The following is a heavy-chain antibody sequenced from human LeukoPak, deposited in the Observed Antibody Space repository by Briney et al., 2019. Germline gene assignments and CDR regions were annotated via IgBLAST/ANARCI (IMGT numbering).Heavy chain of an antibody. V-gene: IGHV3-53*05. J-gene: IGHJ4*02. D-gene: IGHD5-24*01. CDR3: ATHDLDPGMATISDY. CDR1: GFTVSNNY. Sequence: GGSLRLSCAASGFTVSNNYMSWVRQAPGRGLEWVSVIYSGGGTYYADSVKGRFTISRDNSKNTLYLQMNSLRSEDTAVYYCATHDLDPGMATISDYWGQGTLVTVSS. CDR2: IYSGGGT.